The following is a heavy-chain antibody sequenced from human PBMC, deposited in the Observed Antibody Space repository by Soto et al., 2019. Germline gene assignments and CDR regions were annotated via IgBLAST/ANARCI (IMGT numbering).Heavy chain of an antibody. Sequence: GASVKVSCKASGYTFTGYYMHWVRQAPGQGLEWMGWINPNSGGTNYAQKFQGWVTMTRDTSISTAYMELSRLRSDDTAVYYCAREGVSPIRGVYFDYWGQGTLVTVSS. CDR2: INPNSGGT. V-gene: IGHV1-2*04. D-gene: IGHD6-13*01. CDR1: GYTFTGYY. CDR3: AREGVSPIRGVYFDY. J-gene: IGHJ4*02.